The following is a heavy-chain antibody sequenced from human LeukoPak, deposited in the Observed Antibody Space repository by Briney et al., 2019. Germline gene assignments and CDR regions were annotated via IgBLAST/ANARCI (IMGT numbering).Heavy chain of an antibody. CDR1: GGSISSYY. V-gene: IGHV4-39*01. J-gene: IGHJ5*02. D-gene: IGHD2-8*02. Sequence: SETLSLTCTISGGSISSYYWSWIRQPPAKGLEGMGSIYYSWSTYYNPSLKSRVIMSVDTSKNQFSLKLSSATAADTAVYFCARHVLNVAVLVAGPISGWFDPWGQGTLVTVSS. CDR2: IYYSWST. CDR3: ARHVLNVAVLVAGPISGWFDP.